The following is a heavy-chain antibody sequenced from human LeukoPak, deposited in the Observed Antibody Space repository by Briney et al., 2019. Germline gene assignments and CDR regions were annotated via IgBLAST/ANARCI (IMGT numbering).Heavy chain of an antibody. J-gene: IGHJ6*02. V-gene: IGHV4-59*01. CDR3: ARDTFPVERHGLDV. CDR1: GGFISNYY. CDR2: IYYSGST. Sequence: SETLSLTCTVSGGFISNYYWSWIRQPPGKELEWIGNIYYSGSTNYNPSLKSRVTISLDTSKNQFSLNLNSVTAADTAMYYCARDTFPVERHGLDVWGQGTTVTVPS.